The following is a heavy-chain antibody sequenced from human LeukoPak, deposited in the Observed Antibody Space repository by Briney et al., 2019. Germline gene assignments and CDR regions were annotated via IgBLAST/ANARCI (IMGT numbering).Heavy chain of an antibody. Sequence: PGGSLRLSCAASGFTFSSYGMHWVRQAPGKGLEWVAVISYDGSNKYYVDSVKGRFTISRDNSKNTLYLQMNSLRAEDTAVYYCARVDDLFDYWGQGTLVTVSS. V-gene: IGHV3-30*03. CDR3: ARVDDLFDY. J-gene: IGHJ4*02. CDR2: ISYDGSNK. D-gene: IGHD3-3*01. CDR1: GFTFSSYG.